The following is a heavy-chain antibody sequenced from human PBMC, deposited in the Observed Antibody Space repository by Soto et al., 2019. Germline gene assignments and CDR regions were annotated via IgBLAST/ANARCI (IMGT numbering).Heavy chain of an antibody. D-gene: IGHD2-2*01. J-gene: IGHJ5*02. CDR2: INSDASHT. CDR1: GFTFSTYW. Sequence: GGSLRLSCAASGFTFSTYWMHWIRQVPGKGLEWVSRINSDASHTYYADSVKGRFTISRDNAKNTLHLEMNSLRAEDTAVYYCVRDGDCINTGCYGNWFDPWGQGTMVTVSS. V-gene: IGHV3-74*01. CDR3: VRDGDCINTGCYGNWFDP.